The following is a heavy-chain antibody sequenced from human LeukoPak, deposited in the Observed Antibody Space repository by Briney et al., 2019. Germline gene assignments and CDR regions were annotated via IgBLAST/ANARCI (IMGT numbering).Heavy chain of an antibody. CDR3: ARGSGGDYVLS. CDR1: GFTFSSYS. D-gene: IGHD2-21*02. Sequence: PGESRRLSCAASGFTFSSYSMNWVRQATGKGLEWVSYISSSSSTIYYADSVKGRFTISRDNAKNSLYLQMNSLRAEDTAVYYCARGSGGDYVLSWGQGTLVTVSS. CDR2: ISSSSSTI. V-gene: IGHV3-48*01. J-gene: IGHJ4*02.